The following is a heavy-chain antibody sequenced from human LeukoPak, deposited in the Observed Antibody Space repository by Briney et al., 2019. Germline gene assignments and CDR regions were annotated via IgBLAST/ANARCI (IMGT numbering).Heavy chain of an antibody. J-gene: IGHJ4*02. D-gene: IGHD5-18*01. V-gene: IGHV3-23*01. CDR2: ISGSGGST. CDR3: AKDGYSYGYPFDY. CDR1: GFTFSSYA. Sequence: GGSLRLSCAASGFTFSSYAMSWVRQAPGKGLEWVSAISGSGGSTYYADSVKGRFTIPRDNSKNTLYLQMNSLRAEDTAVYYCAKDGYSYGYPFDYWGQGTLVTVSS.